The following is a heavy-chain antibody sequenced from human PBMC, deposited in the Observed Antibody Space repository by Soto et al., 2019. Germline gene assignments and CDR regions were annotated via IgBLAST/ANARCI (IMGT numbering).Heavy chain of an antibody. J-gene: IGHJ5*01. CDR1: GGSFSGYY. V-gene: IGHV4-34*01. D-gene: IGHD3-22*01. CDR3: ARAGDNSGDADS. CDR2: INHRGST. Sequence: QVQLQQWGAGLLKSSETLFLTCAVYGGSFSGYYWTWIRQPPGKGLEWVGEINHRGSTNYNPSLTCRFTLSVDTSKTQFSLRLNFVIAAVKAVYYCARAGDNSGDADSWGHGLLLTVSS.